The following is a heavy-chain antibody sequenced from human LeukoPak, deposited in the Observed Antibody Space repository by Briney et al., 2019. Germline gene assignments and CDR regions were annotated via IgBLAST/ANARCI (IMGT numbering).Heavy chain of an antibody. V-gene: IGHV3-23*01. CDR2: ISGSGGST. CDR3: AQGKIWSGSPFDY. Sequence: GGSLRLSCVASGFTFSSYGMHWVRQAPGKGLEWVSAISGSGGSTYYADSVKGRFTISRDNSKNTLYLQMNSLRAEDTAVYYCAQGKIWSGSPFDYWGQGTLVTVSS. D-gene: IGHD3-3*01. J-gene: IGHJ4*02. CDR1: GFTFSSYG.